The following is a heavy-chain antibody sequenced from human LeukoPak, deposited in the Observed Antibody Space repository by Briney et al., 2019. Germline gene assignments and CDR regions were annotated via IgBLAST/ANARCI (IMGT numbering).Heavy chain of an antibody. V-gene: IGHV4-39*01. Sequence: SETLSLTCTVSGGSISSSSYYWGWIRQPPGKGLEWIGSIYYSGSTYYNPSLKSRVTISVDTSKNQFSLKLSSVTAADTAVYYCAGGRGQLAAQYYYYYGMDVWGQGTTVTVSS. D-gene: IGHD6-6*01. CDR3: AGGRGQLAAQYYYYYGMDV. CDR2: IYYSGST. CDR1: GGSISSSSYY. J-gene: IGHJ6*02.